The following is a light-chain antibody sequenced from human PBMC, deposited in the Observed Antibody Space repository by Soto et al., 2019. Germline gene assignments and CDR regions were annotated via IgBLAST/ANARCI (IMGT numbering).Light chain of an antibody. CDR3: QQYGSSLPIT. V-gene: IGKV3D-11*03. Sequence: EIVLTQSPATLSSFPGDRVTLSCRASQYINTRLAWYQHRPGQAPRLLIYQTSIRAAGIPARFSASGSGTDFTLTISDVQPEDFAVYYCQQYGSSLPITFGQGTRLEIK. CDR2: QTS. J-gene: IGKJ5*01. CDR1: QYINTR.